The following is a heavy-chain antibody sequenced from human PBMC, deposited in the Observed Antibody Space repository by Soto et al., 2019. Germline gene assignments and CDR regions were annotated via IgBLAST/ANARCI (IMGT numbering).Heavy chain of an antibody. J-gene: IGHJ4*02. V-gene: IGHV3-23*01. CDR3: AKARDQQWVRLPFDD. CDR2: FSATSENT. D-gene: IGHD6-19*01. Sequence: GGSLRLSCVGSGFFFSSYTMTWVRQAPGKGLEWVSSFSATSENTYYADSVRGRFTISRDNSKNTLFLQMNSLTAEDTAMYYCAKARDQQWVRLPFDDWGQGILVTAPQ. CDR1: GFFFSSYT.